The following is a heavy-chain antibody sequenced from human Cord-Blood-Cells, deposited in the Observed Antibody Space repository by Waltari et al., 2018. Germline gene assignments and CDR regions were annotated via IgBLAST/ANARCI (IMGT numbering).Heavy chain of an antibody. Sequence: QVQLQESGPGLGKPSQPLSLTCTVPGCSISSGGPYWSWIRQHPGKGLEWIGYIYSSLGIYDNPSLKRRVTISVDTSKTQFALKLSCVTAADTAVYYCARDSSSWYWFDPWGQGTLVTVSS. CDR1: GCSISSGGPY. CDR2: IYSSLGI. J-gene: IGHJ5*02. V-gene: IGHV4-31*03. CDR3: ARDSSSWYWFDP. D-gene: IGHD6-13*01.